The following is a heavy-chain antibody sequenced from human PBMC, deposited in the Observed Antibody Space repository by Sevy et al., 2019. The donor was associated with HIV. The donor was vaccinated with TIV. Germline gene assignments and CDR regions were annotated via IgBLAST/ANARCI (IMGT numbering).Heavy chain of an antibody. J-gene: IGHJ4*01. D-gene: IGHD1-26*01. V-gene: IGHV1-2*02. CDR2: FNPNNGDS. CDR3: TRDDIYTHPWEFDW. Sequence: ASVKVSCKASGFTFTDYYMHWVRQAPGQGLEWMGWFNPNNGDSRSAQKFQGRVTLTGDMSIRPAYMELTRLRSDDTAIYFCTRDDIYTHPWEFDWWGHGALVTVSS. CDR1: GFTFTDYY.